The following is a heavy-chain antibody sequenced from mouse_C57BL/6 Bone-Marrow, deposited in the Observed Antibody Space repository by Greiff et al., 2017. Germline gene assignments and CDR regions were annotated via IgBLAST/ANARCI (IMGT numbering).Heavy chain of an antibody. V-gene: IGHV6-6*01. CDR1: GFTFSDAW. CDR3: ASLLEGD. Sequence: EVKLVESGAGLVQPGGSMKLSCDASGFTFSDAWMDWVRQSPEKGLEWVGEIRTKANNHATYYAESVKGRFTISRDNSKSRVYLQMSSVRAEDTGIYYCASLLEGDWGQGTTLTVSS. J-gene: IGHJ2*01. D-gene: IGHD2-10*01. CDR2: IRTKANNHAT.